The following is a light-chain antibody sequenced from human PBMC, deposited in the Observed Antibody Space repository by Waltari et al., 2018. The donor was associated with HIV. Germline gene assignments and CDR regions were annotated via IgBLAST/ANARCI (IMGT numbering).Light chain of an antibody. J-gene: IGKJ4*01. V-gene: IGKV1-12*01. CDR3: QQADSFPHT. CDR2: SAS. Sequence: DIQMAQSLSYVTGSVGATVTITCRTSQSIGSSLAWYQHQPGRAPKLLIFSASKLENGGPPRFAGSGSGTYFALTISSLQADDSATYYCQQADSFPHTFGGGTRVEIE. CDR1: QSIGSS.